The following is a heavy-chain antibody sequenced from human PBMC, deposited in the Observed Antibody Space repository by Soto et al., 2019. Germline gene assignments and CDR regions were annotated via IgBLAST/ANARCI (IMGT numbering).Heavy chain of an antibody. CDR2: IYYRGST. J-gene: IGHJ1*01. V-gene: IGHV4-59*01. CDR1: GGSISSYY. D-gene: IGHD1-26*01. Sequence: SETLSLTCTVSGGSISSYYWNWIRQPPGKGLEWIGYIYYRGSTNYKSSLKSRVTMSMDTSKNQFSLKVTSVTAADTAVYYCAREESMVGPTGHFQYWGPGTLVTVSS. CDR3: AREESMVGPTGHFQY.